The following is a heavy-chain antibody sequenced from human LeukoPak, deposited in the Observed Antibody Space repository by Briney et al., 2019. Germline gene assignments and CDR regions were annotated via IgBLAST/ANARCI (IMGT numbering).Heavy chain of an antibody. CDR3: TGPSSGWYMVNLFR. V-gene: IGHV3-15*01. J-gene: IGHJ4*02. D-gene: IGHD6-19*01. CDR2: INSKTDGGTA. Sequence: PGGSLRLSCAASGFTFSNAWMSWVRQAPGKGLEWDGRINSKTDGGTADYAATVKGRFTISRDDSKNTLYLQMNSLKPEDTALNYFTGPSSGWYMVNLFRWSQATLVTVPS. CDR1: GFTFSNAW.